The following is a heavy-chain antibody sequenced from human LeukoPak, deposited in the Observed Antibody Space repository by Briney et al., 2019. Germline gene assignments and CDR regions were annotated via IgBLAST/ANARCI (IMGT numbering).Heavy chain of an antibody. CDR3: ARDSRYPYYYGSGSYYYNWFDP. Sequence: SETLSLTCAVYGGSFSGYYWSWIRQPPGKGLEWIGEINHSGSTNYNPSLKSRVTISVDTSKHQFSLKLSSVTAADTAVYYCARDSRYPYYYGSGSYYYNWFDPWGQGTLVTVSS. J-gene: IGHJ5*02. CDR2: INHSGST. D-gene: IGHD3-10*01. CDR1: GGSFSGYY. V-gene: IGHV4-34*01.